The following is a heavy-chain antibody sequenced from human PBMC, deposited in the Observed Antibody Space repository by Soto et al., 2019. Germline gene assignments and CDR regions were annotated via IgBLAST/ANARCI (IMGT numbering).Heavy chain of an antibody. J-gene: IGHJ4*02. CDR3: ARDPKYCTNGVCYRIIDY. V-gene: IGHV4-4*02. D-gene: IGHD2-8*01. Sequence: SETLSLTCAVSGGSISSSNWWSWVRQPPGKGLEWIGEIYHSGSTNYNPSLKSRVTISVDKSKNQFSLKLSSVTAADTAVYYCARDPKYCTNGVCYRIIDYWGQGTLVTVSS. CDR2: IYHSGST. CDR1: GGSISSSNW.